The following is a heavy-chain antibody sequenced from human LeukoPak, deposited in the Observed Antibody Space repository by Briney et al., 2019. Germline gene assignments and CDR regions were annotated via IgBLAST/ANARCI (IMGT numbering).Heavy chain of an antibody. V-gene: IGHV3-48*01. CDR1: GFTFSSYN. Sequence: QPGGSLRLSCAASGFTFSSYNMNWVRQAPGKGLEWVSSISYSSRARYYAGSVKGRFTISRDNFKDSLYLQMDSLRAEDTAVYYCARAYCSSTSCFGWGQGTLVTVSS. D-gene: IGHD2-2*01. J-gene: IGHJ4*02. CDR2: ISYSSRAR. CDR3: ARAYCSSTSCFG.